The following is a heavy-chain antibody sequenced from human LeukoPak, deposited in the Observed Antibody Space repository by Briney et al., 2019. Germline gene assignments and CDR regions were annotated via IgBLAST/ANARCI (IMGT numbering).Heavy chain of an antibody. Sequence: GGSLRLSCAASGFTFSSYGMHWVRQAPGKGLEWVAFIRYDGSNKYYADSVKGRFTISRDNAKNSVYLQMNSLRAEDTAVYYCARDGSGPFDYWGQGTLVTVSS. CDR2: IRYDGSNK. V-gene: IGHV3-30*02. CDR3: ARDGSGPFDY. J-gene: IGHJ4*02. D-gene: IGHD1-1*01. CDR1: GFTFSSYG.